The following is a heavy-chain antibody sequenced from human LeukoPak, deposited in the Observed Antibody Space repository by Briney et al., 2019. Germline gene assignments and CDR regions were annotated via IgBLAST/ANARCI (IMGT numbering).Heavy chain of an antibody. Sequence: TSETLSLTCTVSGGSISSGGYYWSWIRQHPGKGLEWIGYIYYSGSTYYNPSLKSRVTISVDTSKNQFPLKLSSVTAADTAVYYCARGAAYDAFDIWGQGTMVTVSS. CDR3: ARGAAYDAFDI. D-gene: IGHD6-25*01. V-gene: IGHV4-31*03. CDR2: IYYSGST. CDR1: GGSISSGGYY. J-gene: IGHJ3*02.